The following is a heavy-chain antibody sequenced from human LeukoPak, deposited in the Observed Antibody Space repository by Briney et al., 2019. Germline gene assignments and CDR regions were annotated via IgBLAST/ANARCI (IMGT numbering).Heavy chain of an antibody. J-gene: IGHJ4*02. CDR2: DNSDGSST. D-gene: IGHD4-17*01. V-gene: IGHV3-74*01. CDR1: GFAFSSYW. Sequence: GGSLRLSCAASGFAFSSYWLHWVRQAPGKGLVWVSRDNSDGSSTNYADSVEGRFTVSRDNAKNTLFLQMNSLRVEDTALYYCVSGDYGNYWGQGTLVTVSS. CDR3: VSGDYGNY.